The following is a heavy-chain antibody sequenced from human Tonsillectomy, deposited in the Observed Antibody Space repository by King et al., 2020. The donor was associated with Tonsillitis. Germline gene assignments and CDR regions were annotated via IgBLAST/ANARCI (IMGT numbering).Heavy chain of an antibody. V-gene: IGHV1-2*02. CDR1: GYTFTGYY. CDR2: INPNSGGT. CDR3: ARDGSTGWLAD. D-gene: IGHD6-19*01. J-gene: IGHJ4*02. Sequence: QLVQSGAEVRKPGASVKVSCKDSGYTFTGYYMHWGRQAPGQGLEWMGWINPNSGGTNYAQKFQGRVSVTRDTSISTTNRELRRLRSDETAVYYCARDGSTGWLADWGQGTLVTVPS.